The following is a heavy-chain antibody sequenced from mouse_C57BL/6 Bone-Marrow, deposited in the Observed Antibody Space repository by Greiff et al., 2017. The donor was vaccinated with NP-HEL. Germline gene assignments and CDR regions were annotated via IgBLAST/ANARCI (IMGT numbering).Heavy chain of an antibody. CDR2: IWSGGST. J-gene: IGHJ4*01. Sequence: VQLQESGPGLVQPSQSLSITCTVSGPSLTSYGVHWVRQSPGKGLEWLGVIWSGGSTDYNAAFISRLSISKDNSKSQVFFKMNSLQADDTAIYYCARQANWGYYAMDYWGQGTSVTVSS. D-gene: IGHD4-1*01. CDR1: GPSLTSYG. V-gene: IGHV2-2*01. CDR3: ARQANWGYYAMDY.